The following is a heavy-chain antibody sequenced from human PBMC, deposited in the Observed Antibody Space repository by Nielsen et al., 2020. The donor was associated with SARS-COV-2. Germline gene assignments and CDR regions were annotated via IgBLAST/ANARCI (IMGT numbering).Heavy chain of an antibody. CDR3: ARGRPAVT. CDR2: ISAYNGNT. CDR1: GYTFTSYG. J-gene: IGHJ5*02. Sequence: ASVKVSCKASGYTFTSYGISWVRQAPGQGLEWMGWISAYNGNTNYAQKFQGRVTMTRNTSISTAYMELSSLRSEDTAVYYCARGRPAVTWGQGTLVTVSS. D-gene: IGHD6-19*01. V-gene: IGHV1-18*01.